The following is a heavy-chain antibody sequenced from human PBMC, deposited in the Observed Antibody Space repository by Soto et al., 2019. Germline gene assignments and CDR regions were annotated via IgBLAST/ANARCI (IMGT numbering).Heavy chain of an antibody. Sequence: GSLRLSGADAGLTLSSYAMHWVRQAPGKGLEWVAVISYDGSNKYYADSVRGRFTISRDNSKNQLYLQMNSLRAEDTAVYYCARRAYFDYWGQGTVATVSS. CDR3: ARRAYFDY. V-gene: IGHV3-30-3*01. CDR1: GLTLSSYA. CDR2: ISYDGSNK. J-gene: IGHJ4*02.